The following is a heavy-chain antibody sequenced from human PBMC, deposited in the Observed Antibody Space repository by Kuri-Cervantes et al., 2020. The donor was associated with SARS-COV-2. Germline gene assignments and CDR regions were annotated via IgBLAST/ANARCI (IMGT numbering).Heavy chain of an antibody. CDR3: ARELGLTTVNWFDP. Sequence: SETLSLTCTVSGGSISSSSYYWSWIRRPPGKGLEWIGYIYYSGSTNYNPSLKSGVTISVDTSKNQFSLKLSSVTAADTAVYYCARELGLTTVNWFDPWGQGTLVTVSS. D-gene: IGHD4-17*01. CDR1: GGSISSSSYY. J-gene: IGHJ5*02. V-gene: IGHV4-61*01. CDR2: IYYSGST.